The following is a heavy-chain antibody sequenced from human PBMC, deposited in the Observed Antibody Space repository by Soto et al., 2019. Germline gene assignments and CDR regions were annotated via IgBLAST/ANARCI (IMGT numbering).Heavy chain of an antibody. V-gene: IGHV1-69*13. J-gene: IGHJ6*02. D-gene: IGHD5-12*01. CDR1: GGTFSSYA. CDR3: ARDNSPSDGYNPDYYYYGMDV. CDR2: IIPIFGTA. Sequence: ASVKVSCKASGGTFSSYAISWVRQAPGQGLEWMGGIIPIFGTANYAQKFQGRVTITADESTSTAYMELSSLRSEDTAVYYCARDNSPSDGYNPDYYYYGMDVWGQGTTVTVSS.